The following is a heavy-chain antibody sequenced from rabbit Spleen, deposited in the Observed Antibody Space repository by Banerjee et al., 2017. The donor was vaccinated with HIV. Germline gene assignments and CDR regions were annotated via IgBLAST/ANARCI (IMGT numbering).Heavy chain of an antibody. D-gene: IGHD7-1*01. CDR3: ASDVGYAGYSAVTGAFDL. V-gene: IGHV1S40*01. Sequence: QSLEESGGDLVKPGASLTLTCTASGFSFSSSYWMCWVRQAPGKGLEWIACIYAGIAGNPYYASWAKGRFTISKTSSTTVTLEMTSLTASDTASYFCASDVGYAGYSAVTGAFDLWGQGTLVTVS. CDR2: IYAGIAGNP. CDR1: GFSFSSSYW. J-gene: IGHJ4*01.